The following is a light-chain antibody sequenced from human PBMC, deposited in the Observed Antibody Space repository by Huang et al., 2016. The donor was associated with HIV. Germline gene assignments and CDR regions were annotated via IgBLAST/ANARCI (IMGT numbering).Light chain of an antibody. J-gene: IGKJ4*01. CDR3: QQYGDPFT. CDR1: PIVSSSY. CDR2: GAS. V-gene: IGKV3-20*01. Sequence: EVVLTQSPGTVSLSPGERATLSCRASPIVSSSYLAWYQQKPGQAPRLLIYGASSRALGIPDRVSGSGSGTDFTLTISRLEPEDFAMYYCQQYGDPFTFGGGTKVEIK.